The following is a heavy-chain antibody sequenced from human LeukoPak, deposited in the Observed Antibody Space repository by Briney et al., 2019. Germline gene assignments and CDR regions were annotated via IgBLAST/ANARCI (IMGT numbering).Heavy chain of an antibody. V-gene: IGHV4-59*08. CDR2: IYYSGST. Sequence: PSETLSLTCTVSGGSISSYYWSWLRQPPGKGLEWIGYIYYSGSTNYNPSLKSRVTISVDTSKNQFSLKLSSVTAADTAVYYCARRIAAAGTRGDWFDPWGQGTLVTVSS. CDR1: GGSISSYY. D-gene: IGHD6-13*01. J-gene: IGHJ5*02. CDR3: ARRIAAAGTRGDWFDP.